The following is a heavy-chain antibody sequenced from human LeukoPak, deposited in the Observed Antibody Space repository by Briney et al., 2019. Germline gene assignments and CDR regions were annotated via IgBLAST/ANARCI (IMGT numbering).Heavy chain of an antibody. CDR2: VSKDGSEK. J-gene: IGHJ6*02. CDR1: GFILSNHW. V-gene: IGHV3-7*03. D-gene: IGHD1/OR15-1a*01. CDR3: ARNNDMDV. Sequence: GGSLRLSCAASGFILSNHWMTWVRQAPGKGPEWVANVSKDGSEKYYVDSVKGRFTISRDTAKNSLYLQMNNLRAEDTALYYCARNNDMDVWGQGTTVIVSS.